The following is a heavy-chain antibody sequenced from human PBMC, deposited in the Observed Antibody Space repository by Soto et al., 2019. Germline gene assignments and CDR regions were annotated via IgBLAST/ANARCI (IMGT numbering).Heavy chain of an antibody. CDR1: GYSFTSYW. V-gene: IGHV5-51*01. CDR2: IYPGDSDT. D-gene: IGHD6-13*01. CDR3: ARQSYSTIGMDV. Sequence: RVESLNISCKGSGYSFTSYWIRWLLQMPGKGLEWMGIIYPGDSDTRYSPSFQGQVTISADKSISTAYLQWSSLKASDTAMYYCARQSYSTIGMDVWGQGTTVTVSS. J-gene: IGHJ6*02.